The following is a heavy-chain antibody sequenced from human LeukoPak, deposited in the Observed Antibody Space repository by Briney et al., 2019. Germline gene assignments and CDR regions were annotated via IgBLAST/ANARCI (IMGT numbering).Heavy chain of an antibody. V-gene: IGHV3-23*01. J-gene: IGHJ4*02. CDR1: GFTFSSYA. CDR3: AKVLSLIFWSFDY. Sequence: PGGSLRLSCAASGFTFSSYAMSWVRRAPGEGLEWVSAISGSGGSTYYADSVKGRFTISRDNSKNTLYLQLNSLKAEDTAVYYCAKVLSLIFWSFDYWGQGILVTVSS. D-gene: IGHD3-9*01. CDR2: ISGSGGST.